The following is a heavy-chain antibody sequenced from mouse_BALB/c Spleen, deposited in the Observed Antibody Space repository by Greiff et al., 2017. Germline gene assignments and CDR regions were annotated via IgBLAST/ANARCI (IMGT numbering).Heavy chain of an antibody. CDR1: GYTFTSYW. CDR2: IYPGDGDT. Sequence: VQLQQSGAELARPGASVKLSCKASGYTFTSYWMQWVKQRPGQGLEWIGAIYPGDGDTRYTQKFKGKATLTADKSSSTAYMQLSSLASEDSAVYYCARGYYRSYYAMDYWGQGTSVTVSS. D-gene: IGHD2-14*01. V-gene: IGHV1-87*01. J-gene: IGHJ4*01. CDR3: ARGYYRSYYAMDY.